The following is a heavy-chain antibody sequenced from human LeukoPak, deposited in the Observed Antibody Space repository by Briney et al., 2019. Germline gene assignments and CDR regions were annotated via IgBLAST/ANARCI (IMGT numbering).Heavy chain of an antibody. CDR2: IYYSGST. J-gene: IGHJ6*03. CDR1: GGSISSHY. CDR3: VRGLSGSSPGYYYYLYMDV. Sequence: SETLSLTCTVSGGSISSHYWGWIRQPPGKGLGWTGYIYYSGSTNYNPTLKSRVTISVDTSKNQFSLMLNSVTAADTAVYYCVRGLSGSSPGYYYYLYMDVWGKGTTVTVPS. D-gene: IGHD3-22*01. V-gene: IGHV4-59*11.